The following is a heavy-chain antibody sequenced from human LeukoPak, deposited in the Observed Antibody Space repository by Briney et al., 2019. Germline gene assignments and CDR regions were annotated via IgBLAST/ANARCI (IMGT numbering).Heavy chain of an antibody. CDR3: ARRAAAGKGDYYYYMGV. J-gene: IGHJ6*03. Sequence: PSETLSLTCTVSGYSISSGYYWGWIRQPPGKGLEWIGSIYHSGSTYYNPSLKSRVTISVDTSKNQFSLKLSSVTAADTAVYYCARRAAAGKGDYYYYMGVWGKGTTVTVSS. V-gene: IGHV4-38-2*02. D-gene: IGHD6-13*01. CDR1: GYSISSGYY. CDR2: IYHSGST.